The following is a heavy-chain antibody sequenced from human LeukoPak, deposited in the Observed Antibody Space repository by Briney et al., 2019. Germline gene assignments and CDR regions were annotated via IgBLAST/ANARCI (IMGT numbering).Heavy chain of an antibody. CDR1: GYSFTGYW. J-gene: IGHJ3*02. V-gene: IGHV5-51*01. D-gene: IGHD2-2*01. CDR3: ARRPILYCSSTSYSDAFDI. Sequence: KGGESLKISCKGSGYSFTGYWIGWVRQMPGKGLEWMGIIYPGDSDTRYSPSFQGQVTISADKSISTAYLQWSSLKASDTAMYYCARRPILYCSSTSYSDAFDIWGQGTMVTVSS. CDR2: IYPGDSDT.